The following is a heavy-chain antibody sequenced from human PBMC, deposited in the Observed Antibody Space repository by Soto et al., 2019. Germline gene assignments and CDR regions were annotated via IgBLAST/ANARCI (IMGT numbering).Heavy chain of an antibody. Sequence: QVHLVQSGVEVKTPGASVKVSCQASGYTFFTYDISWVRQAPGLGLEWMGWISTYSGDTKYAQKFQGRVTMTTDTSTTTAYLELRSLRSDDTAVYYCARHHGPTTSENWFDTWGQGTLVTVSS. D-gene: IGHD5-12*01. CDR3: ARHHGPTTSENWFDT. CDR2: ISTYSGDT. J-gene: IGHJ5*02. V-gene: IGHV1-18*01. CDR1: GYTFFTYD.